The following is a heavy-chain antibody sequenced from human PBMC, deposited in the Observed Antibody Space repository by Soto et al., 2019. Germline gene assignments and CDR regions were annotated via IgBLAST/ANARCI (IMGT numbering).Heavy chain of an antibody. Sequence: QVQLVESGGGLVKPGGSLRLTCAASGFSISDHYMSWIRQAPGKGLEWVSYSSNSGTFTKYADSVKGRFSLYRDNAKNSLYLEINSLRGEDTAIYYCARSGDNYNVLDYWGQGTPVTVSS. J-gene: IGHJ4*02. D-gene: IGHD3-10*02. CDR1: GFSISDHY. CDR3: ARSGDNYNVLDY. V-gene: IGHV3-11*05. CDR2: SSNSGTFT.